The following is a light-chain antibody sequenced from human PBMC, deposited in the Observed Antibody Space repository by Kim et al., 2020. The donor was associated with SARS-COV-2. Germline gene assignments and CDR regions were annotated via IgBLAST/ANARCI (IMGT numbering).Light chain of an antibody. J-gene: IGKJ1*01. CDR3: QHYNNWSTWT. CDR2: GAS. CDR1: QSVSNH. V-gene: IGKV3-15*01. Sequence: EVVMTQSPATLSVSPGDAVTLSCRASQSVSNHLAWYQQKPGQAPRLLIYGASTRANGIPVRFSGGGSGTEFTLTISSLQSEDVALYYCQHYNNWSTWTFGEGTKVEIK.